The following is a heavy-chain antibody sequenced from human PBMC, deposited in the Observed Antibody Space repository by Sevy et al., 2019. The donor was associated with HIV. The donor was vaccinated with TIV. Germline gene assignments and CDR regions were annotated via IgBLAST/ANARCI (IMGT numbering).Heavy chain of an antibody. D-gene: IGHD3-22*01. CDR1: GFTFNIYA. J-gene: IGHJ4*02. Sequence: GGSLRLSCAASGFTFNIYAMSWVRQAPGKGLEWLSAISGGGDGTYYADSVKGRFTISGDNSRNRLYLLMNSLRAEDMAGYYCAKRPYYYYNSDGHLGSSTDEADYWGQGTLVTVSS. CDR2: ISGGGDGT. V-gene: IGHV3-23*01. CDR3: AKRPYYYYNSDGHLGSSTDEADY.